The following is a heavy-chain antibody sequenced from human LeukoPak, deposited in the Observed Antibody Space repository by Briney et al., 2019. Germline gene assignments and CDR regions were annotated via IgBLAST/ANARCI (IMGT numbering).Heavy chain of an antibody. V-gene: IGHV4-30-4*01. CDR2: IYYSGST. CDR1: GGSISSCEYY. D-gene: IGHD2-2*01. CDR3: ARGLPYCSSTSCHGIDP. J-gene: IGHJ5*02. Sequence: SETLSLTCTVSGGSISSCEYYWRWIRQPPGKALEWIGYIYYSGSTYYNPSLKSRVTISVDTSKNQFSLKLSSVTAADTAVYCCARGLPYCSSTSCHGIDPWGQGTLVTVSS.